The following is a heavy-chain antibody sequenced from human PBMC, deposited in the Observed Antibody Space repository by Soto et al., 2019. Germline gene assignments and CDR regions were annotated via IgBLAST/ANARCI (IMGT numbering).Heavy chain of an antibody. J-gene: IGHJ4*02. V-gene: IGHV4-61*01. D-gene: IGHD5-18*01. Sequence: SETLSLTCTVSGGSISSSSYYWSWIRQPPGKGLEWIGYIYYSGATNYNPSLESRVTISVDTSKNQFSLQLSSVTAADTAVYYCARIRGAGGYSFSDFWGQGTLVTVSS. CDR3: ARIRGAGGYSFSDF. CDR1: GGSISSSSYY. CDR2: IYYSGAT.